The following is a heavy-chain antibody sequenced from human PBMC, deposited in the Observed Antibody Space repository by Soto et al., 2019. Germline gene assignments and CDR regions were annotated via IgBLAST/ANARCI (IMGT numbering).Heavy chain of an antibody. CDR1: GGSFSGYY. CDR2: INHSGST. D-gene: IGHD3-22*01. Sequence: QVQLQQWGAGLLKPSETLSLTCAAYGGSFSGYYWSWIRQPPGKGLEWIGEINHSGSTNYNPSLKSRVTISVDTSKNQFSLKLSSVTAADTAVYYCASAWGYYDSHYYGMDVWGQGTTVTVSS. J-gene: IGHJ6*02. CDR3: ASAWGYYDSHYYGMDV. V-gene: IGHV4-34*01.